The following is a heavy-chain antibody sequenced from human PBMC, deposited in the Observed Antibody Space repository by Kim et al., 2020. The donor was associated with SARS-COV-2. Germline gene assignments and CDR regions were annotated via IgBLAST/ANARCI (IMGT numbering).Heavy chain of an antibody. CDR1: GFTFDDYG. Sequence: WGSLRLSCAASGFTFDDYGMHWVRQAPGKGLEWVSLISGDGDNTYYADSVKGRFTISRDNSKNSLYLQMDSLRTDNTAFYFCAKALRSSGVGESWGQGTL. CDR2: ISGDGDNT. J-gene: IGHJ5*02. D-gene: IGHD1-26*01. CDR3: AKALRSSGVGES. V-gene: IGHV3-43*02.